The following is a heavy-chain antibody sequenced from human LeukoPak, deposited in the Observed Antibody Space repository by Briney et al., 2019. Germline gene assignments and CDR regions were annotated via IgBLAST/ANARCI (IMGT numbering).Heavy chain of an antibody. D-gene: IGHD3-10*02. CDR1: GFTFTTYW. CDR2: IKQDGSEK. CDR3: ARDVRRGMDV. J-gene: IGHJ6*04. Sequence: GGSLRLSCAASGFTFTTYWMNWVRQAPGKGLEWVANIKQDGSEKYYVDSEKGRFTISRDNAKNSLYLQMNSLRAEDTAVYYCARDVRRGMDVWGKGTTVTVSS. V-gene: IGHV3-7*03.